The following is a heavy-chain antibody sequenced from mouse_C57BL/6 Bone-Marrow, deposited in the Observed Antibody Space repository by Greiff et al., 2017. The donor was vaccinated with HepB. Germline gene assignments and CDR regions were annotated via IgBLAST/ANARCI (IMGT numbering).Heavy chain of an antibody. V-gene: IGHV3-6*01. CDR3: ARGCRSVV. CDR1: GYSITSGYY. Sequence: EVQLQESGPGLVKPSQSLSLTCSVTGYSITSGYYWNWIRQFPGNKLEWMGYISYDGSNNYNPSLKNRISITRDTSKNQFFLKLNSVTTEDTATYYGARGCRSVVWGQGTLVTVSA. CDR2: ISYDGSN. J-gene: IGHJ3*01. D-gene: IGHD1-1*01.